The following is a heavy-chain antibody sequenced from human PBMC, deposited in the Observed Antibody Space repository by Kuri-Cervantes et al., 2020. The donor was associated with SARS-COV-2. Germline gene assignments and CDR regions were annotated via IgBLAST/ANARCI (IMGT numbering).Heavy chain of an antibody. CDR3: ARYQLVIPDAKQYNDFDH. V-gene: IGHV4-34*10. D-gene: IGHD2-2*01. J-gene: IGHJ5*02. Sequence: GSLRLSCAVSGGSFICYWWTWIRQPPGKGLEWIGEINHSGSTNYNRSLKSRVTISVDTSKNQLSLKLSSVTAADTAVYYWARYQLVIPDAKQYNDFDHWGQGTLVTVSS. CDR2: INHSGST. CDR1: GGSFICYW.